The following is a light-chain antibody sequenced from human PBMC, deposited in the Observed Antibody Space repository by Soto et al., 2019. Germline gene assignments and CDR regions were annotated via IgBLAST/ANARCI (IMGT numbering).Light chain of an antibody. J-gene: IGKJ2*01. CDR1: QSVSSSN. Sequence: VLTQSPGTLSLSPGGRATLSCRASQSVSSSNLAWYQKKPGQAPRVLIYGASTSATGIPDRFSGSVSGTDFTLNISRLEPEDFAVYYCQQYGSSPYTFGQGTNLEIK. V-gene: IGKV3-20*01. CDR3: QQYGSSPYT. CDR2: GAS.